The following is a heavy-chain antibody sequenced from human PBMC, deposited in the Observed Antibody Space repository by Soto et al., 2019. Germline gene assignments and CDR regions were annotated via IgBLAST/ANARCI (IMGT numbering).Heavy chain of an antibody. Sequence: ASVKVSCKASGYTFTSYAMHWVRQAPGQRLEWMGWINAGNGKTKYSQKFQGRVTITRDTSASTAYMELRSLTSHDTALYYCARIPRYSFPTSDPLDNWGQGTLVTVSS. D-gene: IGHD1-26*01. CDR1: GYTFTSYA. CDR3: ARIPRYSFPTSDPLDN. V-gene: IGHV1-3*01. J-gene: IGHJ1*01. CDR2: INAGNGKT.